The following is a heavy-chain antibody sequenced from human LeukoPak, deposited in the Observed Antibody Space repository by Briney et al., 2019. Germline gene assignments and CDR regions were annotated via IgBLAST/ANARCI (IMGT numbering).Heavy chain of an antibody. CDR1: GFTFSSYA. D-gene: IGHD2-21*02. CDR2: ISSSGDIK. J-gene: IGHJ4*02. V-gene: IGHV3-11*01. CDR3: TSPYLGGNSGIDY. Sequence: GGSLRLSCAASGFTFSSYAMSWIRQAPGEGLEWISYISSSGDIKHYADSVKGRFSISRDNAKNSLYLQMDSLRVEDTAVYYCTSPYLGGNSGIDYWGQGTLVTVSS.